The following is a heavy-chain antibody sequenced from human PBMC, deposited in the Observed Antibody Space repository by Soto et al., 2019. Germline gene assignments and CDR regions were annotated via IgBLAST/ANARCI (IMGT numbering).Heavy chain of an antibody. CDR2: IDTDGSST. CDR1: GFTFSSYW. Sequence: EVQLVESGGGLVQPGGSLRLSCAASGFTFSSYWMHWVRQAPGKGLVWVSRIDTDGSSTNYADSVKGRFTISRDNAKNMLYLQMNSLRAEDTAVYYCARGGWRDFYLAYWGQGTLVTVSS. V-gene: IGHV3-74*01. D-gene: IGHD3-3*01. J-gene: IGHJ4*02. CDR3: ARGGWRDFYLAY.